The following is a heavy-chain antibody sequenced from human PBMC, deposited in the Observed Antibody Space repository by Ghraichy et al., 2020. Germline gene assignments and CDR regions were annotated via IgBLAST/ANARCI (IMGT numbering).Heavy chain of an antibody. J-gene: IGHJ4*02. V-gene: IGHV3-48*02. Sequence: GGSLRLSCAASGFTFSSYSMNWVRQAPGKGQEWVSYISSSSSTIYYADSVKGRFTISSDNAKNSLYLQMISLRDEDTAVYYCARGGSGWYGNWGQGTLVTVSS. CDR1: GFTFSSYS. CDR2: ISSSSSTI. CDR3: ARGGSGWYGN. D-gene: IGHD6-19*01.